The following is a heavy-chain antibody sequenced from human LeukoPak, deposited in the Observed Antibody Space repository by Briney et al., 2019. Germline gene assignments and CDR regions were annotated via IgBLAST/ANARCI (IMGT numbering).Heavy chain of an antibody. CDR1: GGTFSSYT. V-gene: IGHV1-69*04. CDR2: IIPILGIA. D-gene: IGHD3-3*01. Sequence: SVKVSCXASGGTFSSYTISWVRQAPGQGLEWMGRIIPILGIANYAQKFQGRVTITADKSTSTAYMGLSSLRSEDTAVYYCARDLFWSGYYRAPGYFDYWGQGTLVTVSS. J-gene: IGHJ4*02. CDR3: ARDLFWSGYYRAPGYFDY.